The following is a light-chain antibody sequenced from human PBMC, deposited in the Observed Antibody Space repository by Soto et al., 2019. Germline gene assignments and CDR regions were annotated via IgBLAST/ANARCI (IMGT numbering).Light chain of an antibody. CDR1: SSDVGGYDY. V-gene: IGLV2-14*03. J-gene: IGLJ2*01. CDR2: DVS. CDR3: SSYASSGTLL. Sequence: QSALTQPASVSGSPGQSITISCAGTSSDVGGYDYVSWYQQYPGKPPQLMIQDVSDRPSGVSNRFSGSKSGNTASLSISGLQAEDEADYYCSSYASSGTLLFGGGTKLTVL.